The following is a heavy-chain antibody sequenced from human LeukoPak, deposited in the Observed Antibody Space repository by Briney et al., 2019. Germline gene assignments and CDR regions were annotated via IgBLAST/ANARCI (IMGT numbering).Heavy chain of an antibody. Sequence: PGGSLRLSCAASGFTFSSYSMNWVRQAPGKGLEWVSSISSSSSYIYYADSVKGRFTISRGNAKNSLYLQMNNLRAEDTAVYYCARDYFTLRRMAHGAFDIWGQGTMVTVSS. V-gene: IGHV3-21*01. D-gene: IGHD4-17*01. J-gene: IGHJ3*02. CDR1: GFTFSSYS. CDR2: ISSSSSYI. CDR3: ARDYFTLRRMAHGAFDI.